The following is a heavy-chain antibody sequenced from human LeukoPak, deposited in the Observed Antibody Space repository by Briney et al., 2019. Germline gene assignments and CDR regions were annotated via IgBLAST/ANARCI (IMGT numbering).Heavy chain of an antibody. D-gene: IGHD3-10*01. CDR2: IYPGDSDT. J-gene: IGHJ4*02. CDR3: ARRDFGGSGSYYKTPHFDY. V-gene: IGHV5-51*01. Sequence: GESLKISCKGSGYSFTSYWIGWVRQMPGKGLEWMGIIYPGDSDTRYSPSFQGQVTISADKSISTAYLQWSSLKASDTAMYYCARRDFGGSGSYYKTPHFDYWGQGTLVTVSS. CDR1: GYSFTSYW.